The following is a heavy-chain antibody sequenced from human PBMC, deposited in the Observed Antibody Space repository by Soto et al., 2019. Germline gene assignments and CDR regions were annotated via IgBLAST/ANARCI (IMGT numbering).Heavy chain of an antibody. Sequence: QVQLVQSGAEVKKPGSSVKVSCKASGGTFSSYTISWVRQAPGQGLEWMGMIIPILGIANYAQKFQGRVTITADKSTSTADMELSSLRCEDTAVYYCARPVGAMVWFDPWGQGTLLTVSS. CDR1: GGTFSSYT. J-gene: IGHJ5*02. CDR3: ARPVGAMVWFDP. CDR2: IIPILGIA. V-gene: IGHV1-69*02. D-gene: IGHD1-26*01.